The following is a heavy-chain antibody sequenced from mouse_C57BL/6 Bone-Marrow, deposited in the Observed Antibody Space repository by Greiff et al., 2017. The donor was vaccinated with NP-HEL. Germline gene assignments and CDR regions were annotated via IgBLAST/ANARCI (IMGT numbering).Heavy chain of an antibody. J-gene: IGHJ2*01. Sequence: QVQLQQSGAELARPGASVKLSCKASGYTFTSYGISWVKQRTGQGLEWIGEIYPRSGNTYYNEKFKGKATLTADKSSSTAYMELRSLTSEDSAVYFCARRGYGYDGYWGQGTTLTVSS. CDR1: GYTFTSYG. V-gene: IGHV1-81*01. CDR3: ARRGYGYDGY. CDR2: IYPRSGNT. D-gene: IGHD2-2*01.